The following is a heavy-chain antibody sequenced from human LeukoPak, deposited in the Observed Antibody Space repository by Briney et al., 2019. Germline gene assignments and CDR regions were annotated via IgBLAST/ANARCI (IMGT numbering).Heavy chain of an antibody. V-gene: IGHV4-59*01. CDR3: ATGYYYYYMDV. J-gene: IGHJ6*03. D-gene: IGHD2-15*01. CDR2: IYYSGST. CDR1: GGSISSYY. Sequence: PSETLSLTCTVSGGSISSYYWSWIRQPPGKGLEWIGYIYYSGSTNYNPSLKSRVTISVDTSKNQFSLKLSSVTAADTAVYYCATGYYYYYMDVWGKGTTVTVSS.